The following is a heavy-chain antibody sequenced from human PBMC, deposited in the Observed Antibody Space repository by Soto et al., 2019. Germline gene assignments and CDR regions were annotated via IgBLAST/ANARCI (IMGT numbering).Heavy chain of an antibody. CDR3: AITSRLTPGHLDY. Sequence: PSETLSLTCAVPGYSISSDNWWGWIRQPPGKGLEWIGYIFYTGTTYYNLSLKSRVTMSVDTAKDQFSLKLSSVTAADTAVYYCAITSRLTPGHLDYWGQAPLLTLSS. J-gene: IGHJ4*02. D-gene: IGHD7-27*01. CDR1: GYSISSDNW. V-gene: IGHV4-28*01. CDR2: IFYTGTT.